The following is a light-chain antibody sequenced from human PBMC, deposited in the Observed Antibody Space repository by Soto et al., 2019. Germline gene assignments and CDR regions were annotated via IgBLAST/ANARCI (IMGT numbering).Light chain of an antibody. V-gene: IGKV2-30*01. CDR2: KVS. CDR3: MQGTHWPPYT. Sequence: DVVMTQSPLSLPVTLGQPASISCRSSQSLAYSDGNTYLNWFQQRPGQSPRRLIYKVSNRDSGVPARFSGRGSDTDFTLKISRVEAEDVGVYYCMQGTHWPPYTFGQGTQLEIK. J-gene: IGKJ2*01. CDR1: QSLAYSDGNTY.